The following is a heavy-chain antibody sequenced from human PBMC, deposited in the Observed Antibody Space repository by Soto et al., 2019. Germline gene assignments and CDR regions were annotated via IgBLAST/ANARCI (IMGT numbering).Heavy chain of an antibody. CDR1: GFTFSSCA. CDR2: ISVTGDT. CDR3: AKSLNMATSFDY. V-gene: IGHV3-23*01. J-gene: IGHJ4*02. Sequence: EGQLLESGGGLVQPGGSLRLSCAASGFTFSSCAMNWVRQVPGKGPEWVSHISVTGDTYYADSVKGRFNISRDNSKNTLFLQMNSLRAEDTAVYYCAKSLNMATSFDYWGQGTPVTVSS.